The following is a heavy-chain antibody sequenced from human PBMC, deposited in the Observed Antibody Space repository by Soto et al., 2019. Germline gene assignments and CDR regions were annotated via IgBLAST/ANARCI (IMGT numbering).Heavy chain of an antibody. J-gene: IGHJ6*02. CDR3: ARSAPGRHYDESSGYYENYYYGMDV. V-gene: IGHV3-30-3*01. D-gene: IGHD3-22*01. CDR2: ISYDGSNK. Sequence: QVQLVESGGGVVQPGRSLRLSCAASGFTFSSYAMHWVRQAPGKGLEWVAVISYDGSNKYYADSVKGRFTISRDNSKNALYLQMNSLRAEDTAVYYCARSAPGRHYDESSGYYENYYYGMDVWGQGTTVTVSS. CDR1: GFTFSSYA.